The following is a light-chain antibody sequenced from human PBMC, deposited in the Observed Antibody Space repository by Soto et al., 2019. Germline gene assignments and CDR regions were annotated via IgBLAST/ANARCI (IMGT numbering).Light chain of an antibody. J-gene: IGKJ4*01. CDR1: QTINNY. Sequence: DIQMTPSPSSLSASVGDRVTITCRASQTINNYLNWYQVKPGKAPKLLIYAASSLQSGVPSRFSGSVAGTDFTLTISSLQPEDFAIYYCQQSYSVPLTVGGGTRVEIK. CDR3: QQSYSVPLT. V-gene: IGKV1-39*01. CDR2: AAS.